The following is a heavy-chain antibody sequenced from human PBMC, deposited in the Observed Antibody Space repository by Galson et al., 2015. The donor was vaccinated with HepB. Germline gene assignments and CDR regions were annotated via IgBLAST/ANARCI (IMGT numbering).Heavy chain of an antibody. J-gene: IGHJ3*02. CDR2: IYSGGST. V-gene: IGHV3-66*01. Sequence: SLRLSCAASGFTVSSNYMSWVRQAPGKGLEWVSVIYSGGSTYYADSVKGRFTISRDNSKNTLYLQMNSLRAEDTAVYYCARESYGYDFPPHDAFDIWGQGTMVTVSS. CDR3: ARESYGYDFPPHDAFDI. CDR1: GFTVSSNY. D-gene: IGHD5-18*01.